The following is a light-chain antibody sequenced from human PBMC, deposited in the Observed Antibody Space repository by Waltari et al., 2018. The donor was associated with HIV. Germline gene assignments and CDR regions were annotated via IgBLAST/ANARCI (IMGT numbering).Light chain of an antibody. V-gene: IGKV3D-15*01. CDR1: QNVDDK. CDR2: HAS. Sequence: TQSPATISVSPGGRVTVSCRASQNVDDKLAWSQQKPGQSPRLLIHHASVRAAGVPTRFGGAGSATNFTLTITSLQSEDFALYFCQQYHHWPPLTFGGGSRVELK. J-gene: IGKJ4*01. CDR3: QQYHHWPPLT.